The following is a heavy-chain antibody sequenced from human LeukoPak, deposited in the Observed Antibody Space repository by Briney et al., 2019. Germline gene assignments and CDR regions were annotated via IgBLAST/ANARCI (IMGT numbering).Heavy chain of an antibody. D-gene: IGHD3-10*01. CDR2: IYHSGST. CDR1: GYSISSGYY. Sequence: SETLSLTCTVSGYSISSGYYWGWIRQPPGKGLEWIGSIYHSGSTFDNPSLKSRVTISVDTSKNQFSLKLSSVTAADTAVYYCARLGPGGHGEFDYWGQGTLVTVSS. CDR3: ARLGPGGHGEFDY. J-gene: IGHJ4*02. V-gene: IGHV4-38-2*02.